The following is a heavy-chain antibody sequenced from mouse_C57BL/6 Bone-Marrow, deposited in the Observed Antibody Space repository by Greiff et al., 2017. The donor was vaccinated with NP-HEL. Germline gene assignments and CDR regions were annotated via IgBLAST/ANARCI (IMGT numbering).Heavy chain of an antibody. Sequence: VQLKQSGPELVKPGASVKIPCKASGYTFTDYNMDWVKQSHGKSLEWIGDINPNNGGTIYNQKFKGKATLTVDKSSSTAYMELRSLTSEDTAVYYCARQRFHYYGYAMDYWGQGTSVTVSS. CDR2: INPNNGGT. CDR3: ARQRFHYYGYAMDY. J-gene: IGHJ4*01. V-gene: IGHV1-18*01. D-gene: IGHD1-2*01. CDR1: GYTFTDYN.